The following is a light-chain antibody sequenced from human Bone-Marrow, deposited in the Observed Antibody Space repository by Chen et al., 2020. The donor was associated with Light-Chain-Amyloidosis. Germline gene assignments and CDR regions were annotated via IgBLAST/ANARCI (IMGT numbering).Light chain of an antibody. CDR1: SSIIGAGYD. Sequence: QSVLTQPPSVSGAPGQRVTISCTGSSSIIGAGYDVRWYQQLPGTAPKLLIDGDSNRPSGVPDRFSGSKSGTSASLAITGLQAEDEAHYYCQSYDISLSGSAVVFGGGTKLTVL. J-gene: IGLJ2*01. CDR2: GDS. V-gene: IGLV1-40*01. CDR3: QSYDISLSGSAVV.